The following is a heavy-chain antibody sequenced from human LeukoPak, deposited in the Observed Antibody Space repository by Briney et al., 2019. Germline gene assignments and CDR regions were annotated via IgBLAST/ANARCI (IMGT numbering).Heavy chain of an antibody. D-gene: IGHD6-19*01. V-gene: IGHV4-39*07. CDR3: ARGRYSSGWDFDY. J-gene: IGHJ4*02. CDR1: GGSISSSSYY. CDR2: INHSGST. Sequence: PSETLSLTCTVSGGSISSSSYYWGWLRPPPGKGLEWIGEINHSGSTNYNPSLKSRVTISVDTSKNPFSLKLSSVTAADTAVYYCARGRYSSGWDFDYWGQGTLVTVSS.